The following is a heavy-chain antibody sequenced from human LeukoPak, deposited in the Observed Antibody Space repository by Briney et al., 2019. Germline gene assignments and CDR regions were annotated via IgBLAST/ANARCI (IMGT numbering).Heavy chain of an antibody. J-gene: IGHJ4*02. CDR3: ATIFKGAIDY. CDR2: IYYSGST. Sequence: SETLSLTCTVSGGSISSSTYYWGWIRQPPGKGLEWIGSIYYSGSTYYNPSLKSRVTISVDTSKNQFSLKLSSVTAADTAVYYCATIFKGAIDYWGQGTLVTVSS. CDR1: GGSISSSTYY. V-gene: IGHV4-39*07. D-gene: IGHD4/OR15-4a*01.